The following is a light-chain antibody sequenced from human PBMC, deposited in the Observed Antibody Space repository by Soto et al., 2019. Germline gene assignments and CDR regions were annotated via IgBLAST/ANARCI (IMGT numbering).Light chain of an antibody. Sequence: EIVLTQSTATLSLSPGETATLSCRASESVSRYVAWYQQKPGQAPRLLIYDASNRATGIPTRFSGSGSGTDFTLTISSLEPDDFAVYYCQQRSRTFGGGTKVEI. CDR2: DAS. V-gene: IGKV3-11*01. J-gene: IGKJ4*01. CDR3: QQRSRT. CDR1: ESVSRY.